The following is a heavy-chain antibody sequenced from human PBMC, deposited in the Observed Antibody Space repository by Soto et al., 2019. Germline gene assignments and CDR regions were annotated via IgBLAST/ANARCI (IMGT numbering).Heavy chain of an antibody. V-gene: IGHV3-23*01. CDR1: GFTFSSCA. CDR3: AKGRSYYYYYGVDV. Sequence: EVQLLESGGGLVQPGGSLRLSCAASGFTFSSCAMGWVRQAPGKGLEWVSDIIDSGASTYYADSVKGRFTISRDNSKSTLYLQMNSLRAEDTALYYCAKGRSYYYYYGVDVWGQGTTVXXXS. CDR2: IIDSGAST. J-gene: IGHJ6*02.